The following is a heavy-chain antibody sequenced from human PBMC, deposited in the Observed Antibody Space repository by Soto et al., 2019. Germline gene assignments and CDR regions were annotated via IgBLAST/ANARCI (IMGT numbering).Heavy chain of an antibody. CDR1: GYTFTSYG. D-gene: IGHD3-10*01. J-gene: IGHJ5*02. V-gene: IGHV1-18*04. CDR2: ISAYNGNT. Sequence: ASVKVSCKASGYTFTSYGISWVRQAPGQGLEWMGWISAYNGNTNYAQKLQGRVTMTTDTSTSTAYMELRSLRSDDTAVYYCARATLEIGLLWFGEANWFDPWGQGTLVTVSS. CDR3: ARATLEIGLLWFGEANWFDP.